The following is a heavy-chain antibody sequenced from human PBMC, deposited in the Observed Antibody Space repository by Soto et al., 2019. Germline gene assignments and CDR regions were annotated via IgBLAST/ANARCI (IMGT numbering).Heavy chain of an antibody. J-gene: IGHJ4*02. CDR2: ISYDGSNK. CDR1: GFTFSSYT. D-gene: IGHD3-10*01. CDR3: ARGTYGFDC. V-gene: IGHV3-30*09. Sequence: GGSLRLSCAASGFTFSSYTMHWVRQAPGKGLEWVAVISYDGSNKYYADSVKGRFAISRDNSKNTLYLQMNSLRAEDTAVYYCARGTYGFDCWGQGTLVTVSS.